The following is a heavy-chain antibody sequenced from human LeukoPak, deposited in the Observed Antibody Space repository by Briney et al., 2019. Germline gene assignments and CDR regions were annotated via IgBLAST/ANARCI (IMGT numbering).Heavy chain of an antibody. D-gene: IGHD3/OR15-3a*01. J-gene: IGHJ5*01. V-gene: IGHV3-66*01. CDR3: ATIGTCDYRDDS. CDR1: GFIVSNNY. Sequence: GGSLRLSCAVSGFIVSNNYVSWVRQAPGKGLEWVAVIYSGNTIKYADSVKGRFTISSDNSNTTVYLQISSLRAEDTPLSYCATIGTCDYRDDSWGQGTLVTVSS. CDR2: IYSGNTI.